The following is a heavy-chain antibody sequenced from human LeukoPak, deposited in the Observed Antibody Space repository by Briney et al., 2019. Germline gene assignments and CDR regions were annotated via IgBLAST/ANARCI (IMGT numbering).Heavy chain of an antibody. V-gene: IGHV3-21*01. D-gene: IGHD6-13*01. CDR2: ISSSSSYI. Sequence: PGGSLRLSCAASGFRFSNYSMNWVRQAPGKGLEWVSSISSSSSYIYYADSVKGRFTISRDNAKNSLYLQMNSLRAEDTAVYYCARDRGRIAAAGTDGDYWGQGTLVTVSS. CDR3: ARDRGRIAAAGTDGDY. CDR1: GFRFSNYS. J-gene: IGHJ4*02.